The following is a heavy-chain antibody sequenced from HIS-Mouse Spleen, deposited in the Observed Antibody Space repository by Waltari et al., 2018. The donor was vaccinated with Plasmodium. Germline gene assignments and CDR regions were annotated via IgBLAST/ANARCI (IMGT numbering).Heavy chain of an antibody. J-gene: IGHJ4*02. V-gene: IGHV3-30-3*01. CDR1: GFAFRSYA. D-gene: IGHD2-15*01. CDR3: ARDRRLAFDY. Sequence: QVQPVESGGGAVQPAGSLRLAGPDCGFAFRSYAMLWVRLAPGKGLEWVAVISYDGSNKYYADSVKGRFTSSRDNSKNTLYLQMNSLRAEDTAVYYCARDRRLAFDYWGQGTLVTVSS. CDR2: ISYDGSNK.